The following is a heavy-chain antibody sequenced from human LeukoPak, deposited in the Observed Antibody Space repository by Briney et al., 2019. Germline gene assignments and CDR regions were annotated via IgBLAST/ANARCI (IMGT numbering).Heavy chain of an antibody. CDR3: ATITTVNDY. V-gene: IGHV4-39*07. D-gene: IGHD4-17*01. J-gene: IGHJ4*02. Sequence: SETLSLTCTVSGDSISSASDYWGWIRQPPGKGLEWIGAIYYSGATYYNPSLRSRVIMSIDTSKNQFSLKLSSVTAADTAVYYCATITTVNDYWGQGTLVTVSS. CDR1: GDSISSASDY. CDR2: IYYSGAT.